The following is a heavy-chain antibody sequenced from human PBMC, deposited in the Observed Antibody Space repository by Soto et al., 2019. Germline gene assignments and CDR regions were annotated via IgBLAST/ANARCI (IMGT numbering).Heavy chain of an antibody. CDR2: IIPILGIA. V-gene: IGHV1-69*02. CDR3: ARVRGDGYNNI. D-gene: IGHD3-10*01. CDR1: GGTFSSYT. J-gene: IGHJ3*02. Sequence: QVQLVQSGAEVKKPGSSVKVSSKASGGTFSSYTISWVRQAPGQGLEWMGRIIPILGIANYAQKFQGRVTITADKSTSTAYMELSSLRSEDTAVYYCARVRGDGYNNIWGQGTMVTVSS.